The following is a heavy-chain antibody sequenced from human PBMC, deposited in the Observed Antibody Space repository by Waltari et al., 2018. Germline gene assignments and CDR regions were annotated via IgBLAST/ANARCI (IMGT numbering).Heavy chain of an antibody. CDR1: GYTFTDYY. CDR3: ARELTVTTTAEYFQH. Sequence: QVQLVQSGAEVKKPGASVKVSCKASGYTFTDYYMHWMRQAPGQGLEWMGWINPKSGGTKYAEKFQGRVTMTRDTSISTAYMDLSRLRSDDTAVYYCARELTVTTTAEYFQHWGQGTLITVSS. D-gene: IGHD4-17*01. V-gene: IGHV1-2*02. J-gene: IGHJ1*01. CDR2: INPKSGGT.